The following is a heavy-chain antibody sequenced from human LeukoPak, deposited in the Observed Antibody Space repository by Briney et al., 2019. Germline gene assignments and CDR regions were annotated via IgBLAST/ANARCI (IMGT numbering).Heavy chain of an antibody. V-gene: IGHV4-59*08. CDR3: ARRYGSGSFYYFDY. J-gene: IGHJ4*02. CDR1: GGSISSYY. CDR2: IYYSGST. Sequence: SETLSLTCTVSGGSISSYYWNWIRQPPGKGLEWIGYIYYSGSTYYNPSLKSRVTISVDTSKNQFSLKLSSVTAADTAVYYCARRYGSGSFYYFDYWGQGTLVTVSS. D-gene: IGHD1-26*01.